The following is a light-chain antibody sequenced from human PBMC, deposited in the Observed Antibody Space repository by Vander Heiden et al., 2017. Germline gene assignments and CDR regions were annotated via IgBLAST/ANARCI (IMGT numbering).Light chain of an antibody. CDR3: SSLTASSTLV. CDR1: SSDVGLYKF. V-gene: IGLV2-14*03. CDR2: DVA. J-gene: IGLJ3*02. Sequence: QSALTQPASVSGSPGQSITISCTGTSSDVGLYKFVSWYQQHPGKPPKLIIYDVASRPAGVSNRFSGSKSGNTASLTISGLQDEDDADYSCSSLTASSTLVFGGGTKVTVL.